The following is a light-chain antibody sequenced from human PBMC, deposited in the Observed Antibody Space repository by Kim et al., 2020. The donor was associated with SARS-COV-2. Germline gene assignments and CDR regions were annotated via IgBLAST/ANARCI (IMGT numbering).Light chain of an antibody. V-gene: IGLV3-1*01. J-gene: IGLJ1*01. Sequence: YELTQPPSVSVSPGQTASITCSGDKLGDKYACWYQQKPGQSPVLVIYQDSKRPSGIPERFSGSNSGNTATLTISGTQAMDEADYYCQAWDSSTVVFGTG. CDR1: KLGDKY. CDR3: QAWDSSTVV. CDR2: QDS.